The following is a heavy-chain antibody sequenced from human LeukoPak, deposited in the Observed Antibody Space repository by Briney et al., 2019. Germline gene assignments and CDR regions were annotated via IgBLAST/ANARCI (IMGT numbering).Heavy chain of an antibody. V-gene: IGHV3-23*01. CDR1: GFTFSSYA. Sequence: GGSLRLSYAASGFTFSSYAMSWVRQAPPMELAWVSSIGSCGDITYYADSVKGRFTISRDNSKNPLYLQMSSLRAEDTAVYYCARDIDNGDYVVYWGQGTLVTVSS. CDR3: ARDIDNGDYVVY. D-gene: IGHD4-17*01. CDR2: IGSCGDIT. J-gene: IGHJ4*02.